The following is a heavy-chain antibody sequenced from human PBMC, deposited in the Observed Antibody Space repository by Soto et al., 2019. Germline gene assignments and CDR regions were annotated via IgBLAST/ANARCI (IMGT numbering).Heavy chain of an antibody. J-gene: IGHJ3*02. Sequence: PSETLSLTCTVSGGSISSYYLSWIRQPPGKGLEWIGYIYYSGSTNYNPSLKSRVTISVDTSKNQFSLKLSSVTAADTAVYYCATGGIVVVRDAFDIWGQGTMVTV. D-gene: IGHD3-22*01. V-gene: IGHV4-59*01. CDR3: ATGGIVVVRDAFDI. CDR2: IYYSGST. CDR1: GGSISSYY.